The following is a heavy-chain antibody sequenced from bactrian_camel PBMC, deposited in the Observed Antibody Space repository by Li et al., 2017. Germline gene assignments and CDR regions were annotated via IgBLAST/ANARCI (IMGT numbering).Heavy chain of an antibody. CDR3: CIRFCDATRDS. V-gene: IGHV3S56*01. D-gene: IGHD1*01. J-gene: IGHJ4*01. CDR2: ISSDGST. Sequence: QVQLVESGGGLVQPGGSLRLSCVASGFTFSNYGMNWYRQAPGKECGLVSSISSDGSTCYADSVKGRFTISQDNAKNTVYLQMNSLKPEDTAMYYCCIRFCDATRDSWGQGTQVTVS. CDR1: GFTFSNYG.